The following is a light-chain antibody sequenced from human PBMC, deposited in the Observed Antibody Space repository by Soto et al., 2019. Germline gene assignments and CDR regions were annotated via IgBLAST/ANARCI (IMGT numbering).Light chain of an antibody. CDR3: SSYGSTSIRYV. CDR2: EVS. Sequence: QSALTQPASVSGSPGQSITISCTGTSSDVGGYNYVSWYQQHPGKAPKLMIYEVSNRPSGVSNRFSGSKSANTASLTISGLQAEDEADYFCSSYGSTSIRYVFGTGTKVTVL. V-gene: IGLV2-14*01. CDR1: SSDVGGYNY. J-gene: IGLJ1*01.